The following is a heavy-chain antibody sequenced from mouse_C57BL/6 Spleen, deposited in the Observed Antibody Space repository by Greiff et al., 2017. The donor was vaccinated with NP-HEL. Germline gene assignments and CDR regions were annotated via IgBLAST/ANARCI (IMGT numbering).Heavy chain of an antibody. CDR2: ISSGSSTI. Sequence: EVKVVESGGGLVKPGGSLKLSCAASGFTFSDYGMHWVRQAPEKGLEWVAYISSGSSTIYYADTVKGRFTISRDNAKNTLFLQMTSLRSEDTAMYYCARRGAIHYGSSYALFAYWGQGTLVTVSA. J-gene: IGHJ3*01. D-gene: IGHD1-1*01. CDR3: ARRGAIHYGSSYALFAY. CDR1: GFTFSDYG. V-gene: IGHV5-17*01.